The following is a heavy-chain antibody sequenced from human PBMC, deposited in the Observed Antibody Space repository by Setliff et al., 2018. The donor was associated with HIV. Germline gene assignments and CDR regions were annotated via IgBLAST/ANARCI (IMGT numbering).Heavy chain of an antibody. CDR3: ARDSGSFTSGADWYFAL. CDR1: GGSISSYY. D-gene: IGHD3-16*01. V-gene: IGHV4-4*08. CDR2: IYTSGTT. Sequence: TSETLSLTCTVSGGSISSYYWSWIRQPPGKGLEWIGYIYTSGTTNYNPSLKSRVSISVDTSKNQFSLRLSSVTAADTAVYYCARDSGSFTSGADWYFALWGRGTLVTSP. J-gene: IGHJ2*01.